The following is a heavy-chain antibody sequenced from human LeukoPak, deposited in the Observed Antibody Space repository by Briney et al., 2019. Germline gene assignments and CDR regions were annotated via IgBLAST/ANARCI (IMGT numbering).Heavy chain of an antibody. D-gene: IGHD3-10*01. Sequence: ASVKVSCKASGYTFTGYYMHWVRQAPGQGLEWMGRINPNSGGTNYAQKFQGRVTMTRDTSISTAYMELSRLRSDDTAVYYCARGRAPPPYYGSSYSAGLNFGYWGQGTLVTVSS. CDR2: INPNSGGT. V-gene: IGHV1-2*06. CDR1: GYTFTGYY. CDR3: ARGRAPPPYYGSSYSAGLNFGY. J-gene: IGHJ4*02.